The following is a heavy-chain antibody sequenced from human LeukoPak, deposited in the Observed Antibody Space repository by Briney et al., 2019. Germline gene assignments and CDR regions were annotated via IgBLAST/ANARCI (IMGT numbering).Heavy chain of an antibody. CDR2: ISFNGGST. V-gene: IGHV3-64*01. CDR1: GFTFSSYA. Sequence: GGSLRLACAASGFTFSSYAMHWVRQAPGKGLEYVSGISFNGGSTYHANSVKGRFTISRDNSKNTLYLQMNSLRAEDTAVYYCARASSGYCSGGSCPYYFDYWGQGTLVTVSS. CDR3: ARASSGYCSGGSCPYYFDY. D-gene: IGHD2-15*01. J-gene: IGHJ4*02.